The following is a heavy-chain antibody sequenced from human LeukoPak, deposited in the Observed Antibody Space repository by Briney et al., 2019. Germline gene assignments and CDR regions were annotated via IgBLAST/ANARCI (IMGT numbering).Heavy chain of an antibody. Sequence: GGSLRLSCAASGFTFSSYEMNWVRQAPGKGLEWVSYISSSGSTIYYADSVNGRFTISRDNAKNTLYLQMNSLRGEYTAVYYCAELGITMIGGVWGKGTTVTISS. CDR2: ISSSGSTI. D-gene: IGHD3-10*02. CDR1: GFTFSSYE. V-gene: IGHV3-48*03. J-gene: IGHJ6*04. CDR3: AELGITMIGGV.